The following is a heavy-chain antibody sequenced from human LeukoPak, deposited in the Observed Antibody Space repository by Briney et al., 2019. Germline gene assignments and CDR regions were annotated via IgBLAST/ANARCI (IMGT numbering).Heavy chain of an antibody. V-gene: IGHV4-4*09. CDR2: IYTSGST. D-gene: IGHD3-3*01. CDR1: GGSISSYY. CDR3: ARSTPDFWSGYHDY. J-gene: IGHJ4*02. Sequence: PSETLSLTCTVSGGSISSYYWSWTRQPPGKGLEWIGYIYTSGSTNYNPSLKSRVTISVDTSKNQFSLKLSSVTAADTAVYYCARSTPDFWSGYHDYWGQGTLVTVSS.